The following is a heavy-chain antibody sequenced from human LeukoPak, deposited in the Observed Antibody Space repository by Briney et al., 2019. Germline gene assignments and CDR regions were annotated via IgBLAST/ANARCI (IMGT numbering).Heavy chain of an antibody. V-gene: IGHV1-8*01. D-gene: IGHD5-24*01. Sequence: ASVKVSCKASGYTFTSYDINWVRQATGQGLEWMGWMNPNSGNTGYAQKFQGRVPMTRNTSISTAYTELSSLRSEDTAVYYCARGSQRWLQSLGYWGQGTLVTVSS. CDR3: ARGSQRWLQSLGY. J-gene: IGHJ4*02. CDR2: MNPNSGNT. CDR1: GYTFTSYD.